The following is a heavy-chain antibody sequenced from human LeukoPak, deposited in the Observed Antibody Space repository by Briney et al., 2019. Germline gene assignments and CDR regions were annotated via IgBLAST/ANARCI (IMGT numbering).Heavy chain of an antibody. J-gene: IGHJ2*01. V-gene: IGHV4-34*01. D-gene: IGHD2-2*02. Sequence: SETLSLTCAVYGGSLNGHYWSWIRQPPGMGLEWIGEGSDSGGTKFNPSLKSRVTISADTSKNQFSLKLSSVTAADTAVYYCARVDCSSTSCYSKDRRYFDLWGRGTLVTVSS. CDR3: ARVDCSSTSCYSKDRRYFDL. CDR2: GSDSGGT. CDR1: GGSLNGHY.